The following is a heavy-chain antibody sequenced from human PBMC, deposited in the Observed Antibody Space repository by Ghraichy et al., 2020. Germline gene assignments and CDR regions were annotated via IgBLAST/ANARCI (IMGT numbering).Heavy chain of an antibody. CDR2: ISWNSGSI. CDR1: GFTFDDHS. D-gene: IGHD4-17*01. J-gene: IGHJ3*02. V-gene: IGHV3-9*01. CDR3: AKGAGGYGDYAAFDI. Sequence: SLRLSCAASGFTFDDHSMHWVRQAPGKGLEWVSGISWNSGSIGYADSVKGRFTISRDNAKNSLYLQLNSLRAEDTSLYYCAKGAGGYGDYAAFDIWGQATMVTVSS.